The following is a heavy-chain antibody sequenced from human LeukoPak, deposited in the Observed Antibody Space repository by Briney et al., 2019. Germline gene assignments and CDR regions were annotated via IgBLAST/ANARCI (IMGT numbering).Heavy chain of an antibody. CDR3: ARDEGWELPIYYFDY. D-gene: IGHD1-26*01. CDR1: GYTFTGYY. CDR2: INPNSGGT. J-gene: IGHJ4*02. V-gene: IGHV1-2*02. Sequence: VASVKVSCKASGYTFTGYYMHWVRQAPGQGLEWMGWINPNSGGTNYAQKFQGRVTMTRDTSISTAYMELSRLRSDDTAVYYCARDEGWELPIYYFDYWGQGTLVTVSS.